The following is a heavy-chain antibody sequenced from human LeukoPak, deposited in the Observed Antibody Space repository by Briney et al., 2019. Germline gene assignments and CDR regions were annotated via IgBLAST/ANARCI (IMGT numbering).Heavy chain of an antibody. CDR1: GFIFSNYA. D-gene: IGHD6-13*01. Sequence: GGSLRLSCAASGFIFSNYALMWVRQAPGKGLEWVSSITGSGDNTFYADSVEGRFSLSRDNSKTMLYLQMYSLGAEDTAMYYCAKGAATGLVDWFDPWGQGTLVTVSS. V-gene: IGHV3-23*01. CDR3: AKGAATGLVDWFDP. J-gene: IGHJ5*02. CDR2: ITGSGDNT.